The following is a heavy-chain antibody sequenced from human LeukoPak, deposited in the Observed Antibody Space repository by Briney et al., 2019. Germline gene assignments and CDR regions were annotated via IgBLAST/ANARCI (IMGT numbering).Heavy chain of an antibody. Sequence: PSETLSLICSVSGGSILSSNNFWGWIRQSPGKGLEWIGHIFYSGSTTYYNPSLNSRVTILLDSSRNNFSLRLRSVTAADTAVYYCARLRRRGGAFDVWGQGTMVTVSS. D-gene: IGHD2-15*01. V-gene: IGHV4-39*07. J-gene: IGHJ3*01. CDR1: GGSILSSNNF. CDR3: ARLRRRGGAFDV. CDR2: IFYSGST.